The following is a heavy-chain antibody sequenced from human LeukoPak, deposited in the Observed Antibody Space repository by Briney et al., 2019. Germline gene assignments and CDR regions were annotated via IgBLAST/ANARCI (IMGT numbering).Heavy chain of an antibody. CDR1: GGSISSHY. V-gene: IGHV4-59*11. CDR2: IYYSGST. CDR3: ARVYYDFWSGPTHMDV. D-gene: IGHD3-3*01. Sequence: SETLSPTCTVSGGSISSHYWSWIRQPPGKGLEWIGYIYYSGSTNYNPSLKSRGTIPADTSKNQFSLNLSSVTAADTAVYHCARVYYDFWSGPTHMDVWGKGTTVTVSS. J-gene: IGHJ6*03.